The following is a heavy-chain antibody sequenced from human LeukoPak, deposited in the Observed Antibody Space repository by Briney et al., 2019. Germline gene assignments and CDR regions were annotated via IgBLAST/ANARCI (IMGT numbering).Heavy chain of an antibody. CDR2: IRQDESEK. V-gene: IGHV3-7*01. CDR3: ARDSGSAYYYNSGTYYYDSFDF. D-gene: IGHD3-10*01. J-gene: IGHJ3*01. Sequence: GGSLRLSCTTYGITFSSYFLNWVRQAPGKGLEWVANIRQDESEKYYADSVRGRFTISRDNAKNSLYLHMNSLRAEDTAVYYCARDSGSAYYYNSGTYYYDSFDFWGQGTTVTVSS. CDR1: GITFSSYF.